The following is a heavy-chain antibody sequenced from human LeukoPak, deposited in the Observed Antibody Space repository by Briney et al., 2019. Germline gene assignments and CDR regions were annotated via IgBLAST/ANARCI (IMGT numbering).Heavy chain of an antibody. V-gene: IGHV4-61*08. J-gene: IGHJ4*02. CDR1: GDSVSSAGYY. CDR3: TTYYVGEGGRGH. Sequence: SETLSLTCSVSGDSVSSAGYYWSWIRQAPGKGLEWIGHSGSPSYNPSLKSRVMISIDTSKNQFSLKVSTVTAADTAVYYCTTYYVGEGGRGHWGPGTLVTVSS. CDR2: SGSP. D-gene: IGHD2-21*01.